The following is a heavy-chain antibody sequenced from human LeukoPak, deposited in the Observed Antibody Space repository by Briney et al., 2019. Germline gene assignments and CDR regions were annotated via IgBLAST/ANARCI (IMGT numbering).Heavy chain of an antibody. J-gene: IGHJ4*02. CDR3: AKGGSGSYYGIGY. V-gene: IGHV3-30-3*01. D-gene: IGHD1-26*01. Sequence: GRSLRLSCAASGFTFSSYAMHWVRQAPGKGLEWVAVISYDGSNKYYADSVKGRFTISRDNSKNTLYLQMNSLRAEDTAVYYCAKGGSGSYYGIGYWGQGTLVTVSS. CDR2: ISYDGSNK. CDR1: GFTFSSYA.